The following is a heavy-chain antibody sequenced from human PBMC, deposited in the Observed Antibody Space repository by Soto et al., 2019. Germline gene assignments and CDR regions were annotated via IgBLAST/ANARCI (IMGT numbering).Heavy chain of an antibody. V-gene: IGHV1-8*01. CDR3: ARGPSVLRYFDWLLLKYYYYGMDV. CDR1: GYTFTSYD. Sequence: GASVKVSCKASGYTFTSYDINWVRQATGQGLEWMGWMNPNSGNTGYAQKFQGRVTMTRNTSISTAYMELSSLRSEDTAVYYCARGPSVLRYFDWLLLKYYYYGMDVWGQGTTVTVSS. D-gene: IGHD3-9*01. J-gene: IGHJ6*02. CDR2: MNPNSGNT.